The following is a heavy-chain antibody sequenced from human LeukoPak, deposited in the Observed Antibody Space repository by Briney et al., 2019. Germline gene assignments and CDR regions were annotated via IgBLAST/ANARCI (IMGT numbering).Heavy chain of an antibody. CDR3: TREGIDDYGDYYFDY. J-gene: IGHJ4*02. D-gene: IGHD4-17*01. V-gene: IGHV3-49*03. Sequence: PGGSLRLSCTAPGFTFGDYAMSWFRQAPGKGLEWVGFIRSKAYGGTTEYAASVKGRFTISRDDSKSIAYLQMNSLKTEDTAVYYCTREGIDDYGDYYFDYWGQGTLVTVSS. CDR2: IRSKAYGGTT. CDR1: GFTFGDYA.